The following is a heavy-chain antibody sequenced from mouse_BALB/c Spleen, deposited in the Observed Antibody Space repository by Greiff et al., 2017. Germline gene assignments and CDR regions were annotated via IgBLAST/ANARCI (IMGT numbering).Heavy chain of an antibody. Sequence: VKLMESGAELVRPGTSVSISCKASGYTFTHYWRGWVKQRPGHGLGWIGAIYPGGGYTNYNEKFKGKATLTAETSASTAYMQLSSLTSEDSAVYFCAIYYRYDGYAMDKRGKGTAVTVAS. CDR1: GYTFTHYW. CDR2: IYPGGGYT. D-gene: IGHD2-14*01. CDR3: AIYYRYDGYAMDK. J-gene: IGHJ4*01. V-gene: IGHV1-63*02.